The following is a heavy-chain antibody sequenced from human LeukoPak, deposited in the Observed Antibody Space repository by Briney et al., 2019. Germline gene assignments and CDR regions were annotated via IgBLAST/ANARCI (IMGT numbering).Heavy chain of an antibody. Sequence: SETLSLTCAVYGGSFSGYYWSWIRQPPGKGLEWIGEINHSGSTNYNPSLKSRVTISVDTSKNQFSLKLSSVTAADTAVYYCARDSTSGSLPRHFDYWGQGTLVTVSS. J-gene: IGHJ4*02. V-gene: IGHV4-34*01. CDR1: GGSFSGYY. CDR3: ARDSTSGSLPRHFDY. CDR2: INHSGST. D-gene: IGHD1-26*01.